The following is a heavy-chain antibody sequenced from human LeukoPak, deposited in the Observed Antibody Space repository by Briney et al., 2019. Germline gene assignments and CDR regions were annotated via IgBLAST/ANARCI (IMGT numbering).Heavy chain of an antibody. CDR2: INCSGGRT. J-gene: IGHJ4*02. V-gene: IGHV1-46*01. CDR3: AREMEWSQYHVGDY. CDR1: GYTFTTFY. Sequence: ASVTVSCKTSGYTFTTFYMHWVRQAPGQGLEWMGMINCSGGRTAYAQRFQGRVTMTRDTPTSTVYMELSSLRSEDTAVYYCAREMEWSQYHVGDYWGQGTLVTVSS. D-gene: IGHD3-3*01.